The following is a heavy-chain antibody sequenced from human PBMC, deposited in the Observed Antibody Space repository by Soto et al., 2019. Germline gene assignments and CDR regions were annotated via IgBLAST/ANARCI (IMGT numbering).Heavy chain of an antibody. CDR3: ARSYSSGWTNWFDP. CDR2: IYYSGRN. D-gene: IGHD6-19*01. V-gene: IGHV4-59*01. CDR1: GGSISSYY. J-gene: IGHJ5*02. Sequence: PSETLSLTCTVSGGSISSYYWSWIRQPPGKGLEWIGFIYYSGRNNYNPSLKSRVTISVDTSKNQFSLKLSSVTAADTAVYYCARSYSSGWTNWFDPWGQGTLVTVSS.